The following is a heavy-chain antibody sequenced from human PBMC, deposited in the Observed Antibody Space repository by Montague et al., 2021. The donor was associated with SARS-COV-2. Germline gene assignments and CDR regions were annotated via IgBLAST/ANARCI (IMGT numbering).Heavy chain of an antibody. CDR1: GGSISGFY. V-gene: IGHV4-59*01. CDR3: ARLLRSCTNGVCRTYYYYALDV. D-gene: IGHD2-8*01. Sequence: SETLSLTCTVSGGSISGFYWSWIRQPPGKGLEWIGYIYYSGSTKYNPSLESRVAVSVDRSKNQVSLKLTSVTAADTAVYYCARLLRSCTNGVCRTYYYYALDVWGQGTTVTVAS. CDR2: IYYSGST. J-gene: IGHJ6*02.